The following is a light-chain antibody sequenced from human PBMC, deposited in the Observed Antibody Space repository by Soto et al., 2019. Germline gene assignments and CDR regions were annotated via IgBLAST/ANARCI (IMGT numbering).Light chain of an antibody. CDR1: QSLLHSNGYNY. V-gene: IGKV2-28*01. CDR2: LTS. CDR3: LQARLSPWT. Sequence: DIVMTQSPLSLPVTPGDPASISCRSSQSLLHSNGYNYLDWYLQQPGQSPQLLNYLTSNRASGVPGRFRGSGSGTDCTLKLSRVEAEYVGVYYCLQARLSPWTFGQGTKVEIK. J-gene: IGKJ1*01.